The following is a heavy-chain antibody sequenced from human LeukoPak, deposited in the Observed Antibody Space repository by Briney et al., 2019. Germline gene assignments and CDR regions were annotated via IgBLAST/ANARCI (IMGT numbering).Heavy chain of an antibody. CDR1: GGTFSSYA. D-gene: IGHD3-10*01. CDR2: IIPIFGTA. CDR3: EINYGSGSYRFDY. J-gene: IGHJ4*02. V-gene: IGHV1-69*13. Sequence: PWASVKVSCKASGGTFSSYAISWVRQAPGQGLEWMGGIIPIFGTANYAQKFQGRVTITADESTSTAYMELSSLRSEDTAVYYCEINYGSGSYRFDYWGQGTLVTVSS.